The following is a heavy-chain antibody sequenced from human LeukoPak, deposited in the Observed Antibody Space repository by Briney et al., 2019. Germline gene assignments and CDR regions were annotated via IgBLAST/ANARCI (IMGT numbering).Heavy chain of an antibody. J-gene: IGHJ4*02. CDR2: IYYSGST. Sequence: PSETLSLTCTASGGSISSDKYYLSWIRQPPGKGLEWIGYIYYSGSTSYYPSLKSRVTISLDTSKNQFSLKLASVTAADTAVYYCARATLTGDYFDSWGQGTLVTVSS. CDR1: GGSISSDKYY. CDR3: ARATLTGDYFDS. V-gene: IGHV4-30-4*01.